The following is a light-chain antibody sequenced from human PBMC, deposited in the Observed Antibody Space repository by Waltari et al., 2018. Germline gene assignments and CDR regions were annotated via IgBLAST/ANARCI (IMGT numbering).Light chain of an antibody. CDR2: HAS. V-gene: IGKV3-15*01. CDR1: QTIGLS. Sequence: TVVTQSPATLSVSPGERASLSCRTSQTIGLSLAWYPQKPGQAPRLLIYHASTRATGIPARFSGSGSESEFTLTISSLQSEDVAVYYCQQYNKWPPGTFGQGTRVEI. J-gene: IGKJ1*01. CDR3: QQYNKWPPGT.